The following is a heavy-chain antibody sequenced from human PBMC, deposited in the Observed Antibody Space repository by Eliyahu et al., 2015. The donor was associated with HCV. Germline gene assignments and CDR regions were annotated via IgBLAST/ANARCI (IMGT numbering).Heavy chain of an antibody. D-gene: IGHD3-22*01. Sequence: QVQLQESGPGLVKPSGTLSLTCAVSXGSISSSNWWSWVRQPPGKGLEWIGEIYHSGXTNYNPSLKSRVTIXLDKSKNQFSLKLSSVTAADTAVYYCARLDSSGAGPFDIWGQGTVVSVSS. CDR3: ARLDSSGAGPFDI. CDR2: IYHSGXT. V-gene: IGHV4-4*02. CDR1: XGSISSSNW. J-gene: IGHJ3*02.